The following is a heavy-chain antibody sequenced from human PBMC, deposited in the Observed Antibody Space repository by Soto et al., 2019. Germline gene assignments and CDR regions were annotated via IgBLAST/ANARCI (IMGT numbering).Heavy chain of an antibody. CDR3: ARDLSVVVPAAIRRNNWFDP. D-gene: IGHD2-2*02. CDR1: GYTFTSYG. Sequence: GASVKVSCKASGYTFTSYGISWVRQAPGQGLEWMGWISAYNGNTNYAQKLQGRVTMTTATSTSTAYMELRSLRSDDTAVYYCARDLSVVVPAAIRRNNWFDPWGQGTLVTVSS. V-gene: IGHV1-18*04. CDR2: ISAYNGNT. J-gene: IGHJ5*02.